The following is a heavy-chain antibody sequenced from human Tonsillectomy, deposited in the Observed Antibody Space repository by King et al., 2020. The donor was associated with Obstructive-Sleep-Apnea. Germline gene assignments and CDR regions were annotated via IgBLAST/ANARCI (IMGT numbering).Heavy chain of an antibody. V-gene: IGHV3-49*03. Sequence: VQLVESGGGLVQPGRSLRLSCTASGFTFGDYAMSWFRQAPGKGLEWVGFIRSKAYGGTTEYAASVKGGFTISRDYSKSIAYLQMNSLKTEDTAVYYCTRSCTNGVCYGPDFDYWGQGTLVTVSS. CDR3: TRSCTNGVCYGPDFDY. CDR1: GFTFGDYA. D-gene: IGHD2-8*01. J-gene: IGHJ4*02. CDR2: IRSKAYGGTT.